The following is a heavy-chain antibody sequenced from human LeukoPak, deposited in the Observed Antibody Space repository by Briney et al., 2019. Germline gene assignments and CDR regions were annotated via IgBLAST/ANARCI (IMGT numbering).Heavy chain of an antibody. CDR1: GGSISSYY. J-gene: IGHJ4*02. Sequence: SETLSLTCTVSGGSISSYYWSWIQQPPGKGLEWIGYIYTSGSTNYNPSLKSRVTISVDTSKNQFSLKLSSVTAADTAVYYCASLRFLEWSFDYWGQGTLVTVSS. CDR3: ASLRFLEWSFDY. V-gene: IGHV4-4*09. D-gene: IGHD3-3*01. CDR2: IYTSGST.